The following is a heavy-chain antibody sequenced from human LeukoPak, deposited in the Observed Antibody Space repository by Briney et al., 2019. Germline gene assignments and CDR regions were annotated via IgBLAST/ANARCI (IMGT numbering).Heavy chain of an antibody. CDR2: ISYTGIT. V-gene: IGHV4-59*01. CDR1: GGSMRDYY. Sequence: PSETLSLTCTVSGGSMRDYYWSWIRQPPGKGLEWIAYISYTGITDDNPSLKSRVSISQDTSNNQFSLKVTSVTAADTAVYYCARGGYGSAFDSWGQGTLVTVSS. J-gene: IGHJ4*02. D-gene: IGHD3-10*01. CDR3: ARGGYGSAFDS.